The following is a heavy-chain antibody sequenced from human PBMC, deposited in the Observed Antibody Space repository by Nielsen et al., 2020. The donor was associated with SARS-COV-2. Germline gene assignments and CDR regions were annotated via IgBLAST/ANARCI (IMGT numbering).Heavy chain of an antibody. V-gene: IGHV3-11*03. CDR3: ARSFLMTTVTTGDY. CDR1: GFTFSDYY. D-gene: IGHD4-17*01. J-gene: IGHJ4*02. CDR2: ISSSSSYT. Sequence: GGSLRLSCAASGFTFSDYYMSWIRQAPGKGLEWVSYISSSSSYTNYAASVKGRFTISRDNAKNSLYLQMNSLRAEDTAVYYCARSFLMTTVTTGDYWGQGTLVTVSS.